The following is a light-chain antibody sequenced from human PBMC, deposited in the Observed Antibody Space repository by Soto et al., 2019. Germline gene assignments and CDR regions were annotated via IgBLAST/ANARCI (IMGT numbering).Light chain of an antibody. Sequence: QSVLTRPPSVSGAPGQRVTIPCTGSSSNIGAGYDVHWYQQLPGTAPKLLIYGNSNRPSGVPDRFSGSKSGTSASLAITGLQAEDEADYYCQSYDSRLNGYVFGTGTKVTVL. CDR2: GNS. CDR1: SSNIGAGYD. J-gene: IGLJ1*01. CDR3: QSYDSRLNGYV. V-gene: IGLV1-40*01.